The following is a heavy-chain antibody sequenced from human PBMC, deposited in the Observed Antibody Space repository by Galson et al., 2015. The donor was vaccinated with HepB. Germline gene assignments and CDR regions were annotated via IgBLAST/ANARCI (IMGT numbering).Heavy chain of an antibody. CDR2: INPNSGGT. CDR1: GYTFTSYY. D-gene: IGHD3-9*01. CDR3: ARDPIRFVSVNYDILTGSGFDY. J-gene: IGHJ4*02. V-gene: IGHV1-2*02. Sequence: SVKVSCKASGYTFTSYYMHWVRQAPGQGLEWMGWINPNSGGTNYAQKFQGRVTRTRDTSISTAYMELSRLRSDDTAVYYCARDPIRFVSVNYDILTGSGFDYWGQGTLVTVSS.